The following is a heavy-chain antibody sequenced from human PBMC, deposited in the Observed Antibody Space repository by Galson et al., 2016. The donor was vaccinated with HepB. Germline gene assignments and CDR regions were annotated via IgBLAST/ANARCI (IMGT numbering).Heavy chain of an antibody. CDR1: GFTFSSYA. CDR2: ISGIDRGT. Sequence: SLRLSCAASGFTFSSYAMTWVRQAPGKGLEWVSTISGIDRGTYYADSVKGRFTISRANGKKTMYLQMNSLRAEDTALYYCARGRRGAISDFFDSWGQGTLVTVSS. J-gene: IGHJ4*02. V-gene: IGHV3-23*01. D-gene: IGHD3-10*01. CDR3: ARGRRGAISDFFDS.